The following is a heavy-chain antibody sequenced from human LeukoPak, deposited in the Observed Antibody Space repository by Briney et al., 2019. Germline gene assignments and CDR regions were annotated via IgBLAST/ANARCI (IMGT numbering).Heavy chain of an antibody. V-gene: IGHV3-74*01. CDR3: ARAPSEIGGYYPEYFRH. J-gene: IGHJ1*01. CDR1: GFTFSSYW. CDR2: IKSDGST. D-gene: IGHD3-22*01. Sequence: GGSLRLSCAASGFTFSSYWMHWVRQAPGKGLVWVSRIKSDGSTNYADSVKGRFTISRDNAKNTVSLQMNSLRAEGTGVYYCARAPSEIGGYYPEYFRHWGQGTLVTVSS.